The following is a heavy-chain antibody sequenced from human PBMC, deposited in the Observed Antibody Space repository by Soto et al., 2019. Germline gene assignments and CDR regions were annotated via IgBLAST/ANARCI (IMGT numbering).Heavy chain of an antibody. V-gene: IGHV4-34*01. CDR2: INHSGST. CDR1: GGSFNGYY. J-gene: IGHJ4*02. CDR3: ARLDTSWFL. Sequence: SETMYLTCAVYGGSFNGYYWSWIRQPPGKGLEWIGEINHSGSTNYNPSLKSRVTISVDTSKNHFSLTLTSVTAADTAVYYCARLDTSWFLWGQGTLVTVSS. D-gene: IGHD2-2*01.